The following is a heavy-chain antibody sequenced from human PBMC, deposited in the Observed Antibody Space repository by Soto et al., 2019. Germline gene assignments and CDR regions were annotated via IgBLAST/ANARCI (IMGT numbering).Heavy chain of an antibody. CDR3: ARGPSYNQNYYFYGMDV. J-gene: IGHJ6*02. Sequence: SETLSLTCTVSGGSVNSGSYYWSWIRQPPGKGLEWIGYIYYSGSTNYNPSLKSRVTMSLDTSKNQFSLKLSSVTAADTAVHYCARGPSYNQNYYFYGMDVWGQGTXVTVSS. CDR2: IYYSGST. CDR1: GGSVNSGSYY. V-gene: IGHV4-61*01. D-gene: IGHD3-10*01.